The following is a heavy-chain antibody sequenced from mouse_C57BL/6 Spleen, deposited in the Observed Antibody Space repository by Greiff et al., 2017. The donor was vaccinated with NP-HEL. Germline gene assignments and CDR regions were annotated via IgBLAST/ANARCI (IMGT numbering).Heavy chain of an antibody. V-gene: IGHV1-15*01. D-gene: IGHD1-1*01. CDR2: IDPETGGT. CDR1: GYTFTDYE. Sequence: QVQLQQSGAELVRPGASVTLSCKASGYTFTDYEMHWVKQTPVHGLEWIGAIDPETGGTAYNQKFKGKAILTADKSSSTAYMELRSLTSEDSAVYYCTRRGSTTVVVLYYFDYWGQGTTLTVSS. CDR3: TRRGSTTVVVLYYFDY. J-gene: IGHJ2*01.